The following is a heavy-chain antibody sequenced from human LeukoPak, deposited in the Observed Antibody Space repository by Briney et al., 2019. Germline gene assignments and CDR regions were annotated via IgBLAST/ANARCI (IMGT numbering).Heavy chain of an antibody. Sequence: GGSLRLSCAASGFTFSSYGMSWVRQAPGKGLEWVSAISGSGGSTYYADSVKGRVTISRDNSKNTLYLQMNSLRAEDRAVYYCAKLPDLITTEYFQHWGQGTLVTVSS. D-gene: IGHD3-3*01. CDR2: ISGSGGST. CDR1: GFTFSSYG. CDR3: AKLPDLITTEYFQH. J-gene: IGHJ1*01. V-gene: IGHV3-23*01.